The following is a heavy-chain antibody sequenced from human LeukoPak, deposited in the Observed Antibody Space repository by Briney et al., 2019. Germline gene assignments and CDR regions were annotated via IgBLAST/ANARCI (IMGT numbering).Heavy chain of an antibody. CDR3: ARGFIGGNGVGPGGYLDV. CDR1: GGTFSSYA. V-gene: IGHV1-2*02. D-gene: IGHD4-23*01. J-gene: IGHJ6*03. CDR2: LNPNTGGT. Sequence: ASVKVSCKASGGTFSSYATSWVRQAPGQGLEWMGWLNPNTGGTNYAPKFHGRVTMTRDTSISTAYMEVSSLTSDDTAVYFCARGFIGGNGVGPGGYLDVWGTGTTVTVSS.